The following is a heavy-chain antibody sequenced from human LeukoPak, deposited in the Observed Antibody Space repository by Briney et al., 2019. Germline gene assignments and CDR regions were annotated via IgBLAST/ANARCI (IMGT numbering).Heavy chain of an antibody. Sequence: SETLSLTCAVYGGSFSGYYWSWIRQPPGKGLEWIGEINHSGSTNYNPSLKSRVTISVDTSKSQFSLKPSSVTAADTAVYYCARLRQPNQPNNWFDPWGQGTLVTVSS. CDR2: INHSGST. V-gene: IGHV4-34*01. D-gene: IGHD1-14*01. CDR3: ARLRQPNQPNNWFDP. CDR1: GGSFSGYY. J-gene: IGHJ5*02.